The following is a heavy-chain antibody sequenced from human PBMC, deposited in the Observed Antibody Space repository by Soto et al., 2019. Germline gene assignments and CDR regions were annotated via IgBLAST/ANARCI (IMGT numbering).Heavy chain of an antibody. CDR1: RLTVSMYA. J-gene: IGHJ4*02. Sequence: QVRLVESGGGLVQPGRSLRLSCEASRLTVSMYAMHWVRQAPGKGLEWVAVISEDGDNQYYGDSVKGRCTISRDTSQNTLHLQLNSLRVEDTALYYCVREMPYYDIWNGYAGIFDSWGQGTLVTVSS. CDR2: ISEDGDNQ. CDR3: VREMPYYDIWNGYAGIFDS. V-gene: IGHV3-30*03. D-gene: IGHD3-3*01.